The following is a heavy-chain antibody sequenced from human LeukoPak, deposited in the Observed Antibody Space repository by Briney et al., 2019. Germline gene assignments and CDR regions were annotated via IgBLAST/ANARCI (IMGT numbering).Heavy chain of an antibody. CDR3: ARGPPGLYGSGYYFDY. V-gene: IGHV4-30-2*06. CDR1: NESVSRGSYS. D-gene: IGHD3-10*01. J-gene: IGHJ4*02. Sequence: SETLSLTCAVANESVSRGSYSWSWIRQSPGKGLEWIGYIYYTGGTYYNPSLKSRVTISADKSKNEFSLKLKSVTAADTAMYYCARGPPGLYGSGYYFDYWGQGTLVTVSS. CDR2: IYYTGGT.